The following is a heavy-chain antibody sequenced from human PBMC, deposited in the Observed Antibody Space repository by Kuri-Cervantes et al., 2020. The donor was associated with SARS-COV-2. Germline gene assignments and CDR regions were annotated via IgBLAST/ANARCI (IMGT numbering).Heavy chain of an antibody. CDR1: GFTFSSYG. Sequence: GESLKISCAASGFTFSSYGMHWVRQAPGKGLEWVAVIWYDGSNKYYVDSVKGRFTISRDNAKNSLYLQMNSLRAEDTAVYYCARAQPLALGNMDVWGKGTTVTVSS. CDR3: ARAQPLALGNMDV. V-gene: IGHV3-33*01. CDR2: IWYDGSNK. J-gene: IGHJ6*03. D-gene: IGHD2-2*01.